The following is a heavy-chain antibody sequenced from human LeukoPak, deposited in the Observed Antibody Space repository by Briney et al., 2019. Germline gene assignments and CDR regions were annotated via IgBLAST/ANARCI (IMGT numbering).Heavy chain of an antibody. Sequence: GESLKISCKGSGYSFTSYWIGWVRQMPGKGLEWMGIIYPGDSDTRYSPSFQGQVTISADKSISTAYLQWSSLKASDTAMYYCARHSGSGSSKDYYYYGMDVWGQGTMVTVSS. J-gene: IGHJ6*02. CDR2: IYPGDSDT. D-gene: IGHD6-19*01. V-gene: IGHV5-51*01. CDR3: ARHSGSGSSKDYYYYGMDV. CDR1: GYSFTSYW.